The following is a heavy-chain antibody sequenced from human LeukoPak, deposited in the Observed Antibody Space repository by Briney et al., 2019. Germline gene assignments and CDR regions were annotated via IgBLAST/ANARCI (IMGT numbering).Heavy chain of an antibody. CDR3: ASTRYYDSSGYPDY. J-gene: IGHJ4*02. CDR2: INPNSGGT. D-gene: IGHD3-22*01. V-gene: IGHV1-2*02. CDR1: GYTFTGYY. Sequence: GASVTVSCKASGYTFTGYYMHWVRQAPGQGLEWMGWINPNSGGTNYAQKFQGRVTMTRDTSISTAYMELSRLRSDDTAVYYCASTRYYDSSGYPDYWGQGTLVTVSS.